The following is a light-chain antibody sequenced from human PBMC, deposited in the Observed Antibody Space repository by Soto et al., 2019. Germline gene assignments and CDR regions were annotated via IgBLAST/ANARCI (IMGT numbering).Light chain of an antibody. CDR3: TPWTTSTTMI. J-gene: IGLJ2*01. V-gene: IGLV2-14*03. CDR1: RSDIGAYNF. Sequence: QSALTQPASVAGGPGQSSTITCTGTRSDIGAYNFVSWYQQQPGEVPKLMLYDVSIRPSGVSNRLSGSKSGNTASLTISGLQAEDEADYYCTPWTTSTTMIFGGGTKLTFL. CDR2: DVS.